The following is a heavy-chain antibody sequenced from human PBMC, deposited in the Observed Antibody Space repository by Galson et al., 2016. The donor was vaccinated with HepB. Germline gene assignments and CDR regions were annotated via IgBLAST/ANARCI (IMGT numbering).Heavy chain of an antibody. V-gene: IGHV1-58*01. J-gene: IGHJ3*02. Sequence: SVKVSCKASGFTFTSSAVQWVRQARGQRLEWIGWIVVGSGNTNYAQKFQERVTITRDMSTSTAYMELSSLRSEDTAVYYCAADPFPGGGAFDIWGQGTMVTVSS. CDR3: AADPFPGGGAFDI. CDR2: IVVGSGNT. CDR1: GFTFTSSA.